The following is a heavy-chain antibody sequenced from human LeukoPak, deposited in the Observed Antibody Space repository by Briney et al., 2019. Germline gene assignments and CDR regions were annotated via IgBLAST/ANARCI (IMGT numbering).Heavy chain of an antibody. CDR1: GFTFTSYA. Sequence: GGSLRLSCAASGFTFTSYAMSWVRQTPGKGLEWVSSVSGSGDGTYYAHSVKGRFTISRDNSKKTLDLHMDSLRAEDTAVYYCAKERLGGNYGDYAVDYWGQGTMVAVSS. D-gene: IGHD4-17*01. J-gene: IGHJ4*02. CDR3: AKERLGGNYGDYAVDY. CDR2: VSGSGDGT. V-gene: IGHV3-23*01.